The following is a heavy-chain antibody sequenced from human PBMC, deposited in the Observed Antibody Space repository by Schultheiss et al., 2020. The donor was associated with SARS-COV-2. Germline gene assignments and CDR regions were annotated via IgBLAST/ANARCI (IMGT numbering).Heavy chain of an antibody. CDR1: GGSISSGDFY. V-gene: IGHV4-30-4*01. CDR2: IYYSGST. D-gene: IGHD3-3*01. Sequence: SETLSLTCPVSGGSISSGDFYWSWIRQPPGKGLEWIGYIYYSGSTYYNPSLKSRVTISVDTSKNQFSLKLSSVTAADTAVYYCARQERFLEWHHTYWGQGTLVTVSS. J-gene: IGHJ4*02. CDR3: ARQERFLEWHHTY.